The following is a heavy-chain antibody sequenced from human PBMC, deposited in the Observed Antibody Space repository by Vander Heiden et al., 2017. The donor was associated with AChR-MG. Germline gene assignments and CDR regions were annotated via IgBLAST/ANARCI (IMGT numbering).Heavy chain of an antibody. CDR1: GFTFSTYE. Sequence: EVQLVESGGGLVQPGGSLRLSCAASGFTFSTYEMNWVRQAPGKGLEWVSYIGSSGSSIYYADSVKGRFTISRDNAKNSLYLQMISLRAEDTGVYYCARGQSSSFLNQWGQGTLVTVSS. CDR3: ARGQSSSFLNQ. D-gene: IGHD6-6*01. J-gene: IGHJ4*02. V-gene: IGHV3-48*03. CDR2: IGSSGSSI.